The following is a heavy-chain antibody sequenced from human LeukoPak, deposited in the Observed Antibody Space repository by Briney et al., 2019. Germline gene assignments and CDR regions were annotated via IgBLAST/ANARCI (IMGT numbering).Heavy chain of an antibody. CDR3: ARQGYCSGGSCYFGTKYYYGMDV. CDR1: GGTISSYY. V-gene: IGHV4-59*08. CDR2: IYYSGST. D-gene: IGHD2-15*01. J-gene: IGHJ6*02. Sequence: SETLSLTCTVSGGTISSYYWSWIRQPPWKGLEWIGYIYYSGSTNYNPSLKSRVTISVDTSKNQFSLKLSSVTAADTSVYYCARQGYCSGGSCYFGTKYYYGMDVWGQGTTVTVSS.